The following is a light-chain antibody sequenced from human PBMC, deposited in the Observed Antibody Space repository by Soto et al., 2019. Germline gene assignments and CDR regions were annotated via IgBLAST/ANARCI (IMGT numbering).Light chain of an antibody. V-gene: IGKV1-39*01. CDR3: QQSISSPLT. J-gene: IGKJ4*01. CDR2: AAS. CDR1: QSISSY. Sequence: DIQMTQSPSSLSASVGDRVTITCRARQSISSYLNWYQQKPGKAPQLLIYAASRLQSGVPSRFSGSGSGTDFTLPIAGLQPGDYAGYVCQQSISSPLTFGGGTKVEIK.